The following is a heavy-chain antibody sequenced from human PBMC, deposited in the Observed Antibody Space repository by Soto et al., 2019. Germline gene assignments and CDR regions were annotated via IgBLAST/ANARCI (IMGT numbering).Heavy chain of an antibody. CDR1: GFTFSNYA. V-gene: IGHV3-23*01. CDR2: VSVSGRST. Sequence: GGSLRLCCAASGFTFSNYAMSWVRQAPGKGLEWVSSVSVSGRSTYYADSVKGRFTISRDSSKDTLSLQMNSLRAEDTAVYYCSKFRVCYERPPDAPFDTWGQGTMVTVSS. D-gene: IGHD3-10*02. CDR3: SKFRVCYERPPDAPFDT. J-gene: IGHJ3*02.